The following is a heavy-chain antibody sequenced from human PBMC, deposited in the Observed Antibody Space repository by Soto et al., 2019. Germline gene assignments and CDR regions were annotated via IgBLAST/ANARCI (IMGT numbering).Heavy chain of an antibody. CDR2: IYYSGST. D-gene: IGHD3-3*01. CDR3: ARGYYDFWSGYYRAPYYYYGMDV. CDR1: GGSISSGDYY. J-gene: IGHJ6*02. Sequence: TLSLTFTVSGGSISSGDYYLSWIRQPPGKGLEWTGYIYYSGSTYYNPSLKSRVTISVDTSKNQFSLKLSSVTAADTAVYYCARGYYDFWSGYYRAPYYYYGMDVWGQGTTVTVSS. V-gene: IGHV4-30-4*01.